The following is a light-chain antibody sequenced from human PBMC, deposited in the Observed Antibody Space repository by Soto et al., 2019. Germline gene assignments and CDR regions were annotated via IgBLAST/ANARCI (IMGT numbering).Light chain of an antibody. CDR3: LQYGPAPPHT. J-gene: IGKJ2*01. CDR2: AAS. V-gene: IGKV3-20*01. CDR1: RSFSSSY. Sequence: EIVLTQSPGTLSLSPGESTTLSCRASRSFSSSYLAWYQQKPGQAPRLLIYAASSRATGIPDRFRGSGSATDFTLTISRLEPEDSAVYFCLQYGPAPPHTFGQGTKVEIK.